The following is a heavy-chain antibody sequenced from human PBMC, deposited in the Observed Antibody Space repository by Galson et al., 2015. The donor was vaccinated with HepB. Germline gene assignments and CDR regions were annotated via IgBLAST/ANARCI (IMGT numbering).Heavy chain of an antibody. CDR1: GFTFSSYE. Sequence: SLRLSCAASGFTFSSYEMNWVRQAPGKGLEWVSYISSSGSTIYYADSVKGRFTISRGDAKTSLYLQMNSLRAEDTAVYYCARVGTNPDYWGQGTLVTVSS. CDR2: ISSSGSTI. CDR3: ARVGTNPDY. V-gene: IGHV3-48*03. J-gene: IGHJ4*02. D-gene: IGHD2-2*01.